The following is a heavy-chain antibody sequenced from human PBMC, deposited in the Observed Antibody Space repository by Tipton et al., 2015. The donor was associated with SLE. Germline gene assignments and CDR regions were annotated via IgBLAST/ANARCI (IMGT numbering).Heavy chain of an antibody. CDR1: GGSTSNYY. D-gene: IGHD1-26*01. V-gene: IGHV4-59*08. CDR2: IYYSGST. CDR3: ASLEWEHTGGFDP. Sequence: TLSLTCTVSGGSTSNYYWSWIRQPPGKGLEWIGYIYYSGSTNYNPSLKSRVTISVDTSKNQFSLKLSSVTAADTAVYYCASLEWEHTGGFDPWGQGTLVTVSS. J-gene: IGHJ5*02.